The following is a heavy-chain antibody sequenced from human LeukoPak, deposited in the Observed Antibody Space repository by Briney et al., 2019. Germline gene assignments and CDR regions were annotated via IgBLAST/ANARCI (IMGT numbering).Heavy chain of an antibody. V-gene: IGHV4-4*07. CDR2: IYTSGST. D-gene: IGHD3-10*01. J-gene: IGHJ5*02. Sequence: SETLSLTCTVSGGSISGYYWSWIRQPAGKGLEWIGRIYTSGSTNYNPSLKSRVTMSVDTSKNQFSLKLSSVTAADTAVYYCARGPFTLIRGPYNWFDPWGQGTLVTVSS. CDR1: GGSISGYY. CDR3: ARGPFTLIRGPYNWFDP.